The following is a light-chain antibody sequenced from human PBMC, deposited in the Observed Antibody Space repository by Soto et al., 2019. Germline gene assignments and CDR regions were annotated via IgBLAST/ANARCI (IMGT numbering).Light chain of an antibody. CDR2: GAS. CDR1: QIITSSY. Sequence: EIVLTQSPGTLALSPGERATLSCRASQIITSSYLAWYQQKAGQAPRLLISGASRRATGFPDRFSGSGSGTDFTLTISRLEPEDFAVYHCQQYGDSPLTFGGGTKVDIK. V-gene: IGKV3-20*01. J-gene: IGKJ4*01. CDR3: QQYGDSPLT.